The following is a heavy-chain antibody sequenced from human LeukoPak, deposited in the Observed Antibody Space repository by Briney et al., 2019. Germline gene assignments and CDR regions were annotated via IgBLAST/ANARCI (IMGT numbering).Heavy chain of an antibody. J-gene: IGHJ3*02. Sequence: TSETLSLTCTVSGGSISSYYWSWIRQPPGKGLEWLGYIYYSGSTKYNPSLKSRVTISVDTSKNQFSLKLSSVTAADTAVYYCARDIGSSWHDAFDIWGQGTMVTVSS. CDR3: ARDIGSSWHDAFDI. V-gene: IGHV4-59*12. D-gene: IGHD6-13*01. CDR1: GGSISSYY. CDR2: IYYSGST.